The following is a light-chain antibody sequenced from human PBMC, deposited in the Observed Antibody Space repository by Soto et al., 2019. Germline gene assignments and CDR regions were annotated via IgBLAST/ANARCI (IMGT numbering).Light chain of an antibody. J-gene: IGKJ1*01. Sequence: TLSAYVGDRVTITCRASQSVNSWLAWYQQKPGRAPKLLIYSVSNLDSGVPSRFSGSGSGTEFTLTISRLQPDDFATYYCQPFSSYSRTFGHGIKVDI. CDR1: QSVNSW. CDR2: SVS. CDR3: QPFSSYSRT. V-gene: IGKV1-5*01.